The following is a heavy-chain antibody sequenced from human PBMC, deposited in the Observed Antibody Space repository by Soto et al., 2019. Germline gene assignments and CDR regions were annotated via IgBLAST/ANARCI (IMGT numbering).Heavy chain of an antibody. J-gene: IGHJ4*02. V-gene: IGHV4-39*07. D-gene: IGHD2-8*02. Sequence: SETLSLTCTVSGGSITSNNHYWGWIRQPPGKGLEWIGIIYYTGSTYYNPSLKSRVTISVDTSKNQFSLKLTSVTAADTAVYYCARDKITGLFDYWGQGTLVTVSS. CDR3: ARDKITGLFDY. CDR1: GGSITSNNHY. CDR2: IYYTGST.